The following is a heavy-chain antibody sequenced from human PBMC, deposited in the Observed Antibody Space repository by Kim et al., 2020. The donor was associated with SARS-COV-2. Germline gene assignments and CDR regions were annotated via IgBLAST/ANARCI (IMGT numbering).Heavy chain of an antibody. Sequence: GGSLRLSCAASGFTFSSYAMHWVRQAPGKGLEWVAVISYDGSNKYYADSVKGRFTISRDNSKNTLYLQMNSLRAEDTAVYYCARDLWDIVVVPAAKDYYYYGMDVWGQGTTVTVSS. V-gene: IGHV3-30*04. J-gene: IGHJ6*02. CDR3: ARDLWDIVVVPAAKDYYYYGMDV. CDR1: GFTFSSYA. D-gene: IGHD2-2*01. CDR2: ISYDGSNK.